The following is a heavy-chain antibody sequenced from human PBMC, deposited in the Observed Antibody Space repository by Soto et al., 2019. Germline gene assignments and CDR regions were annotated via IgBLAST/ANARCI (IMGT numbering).Heavy chain of an antibody. CDR3: ATTGHDFWSGCYLDY. D-gene: IGHD3-3*01. CDR2: FDPEDGET. CDR1: GYTLTELS. Sequence: ASVKVSCKVSGYTLTELSMHWVRQAPGKGLEWMGGFDPEDGETIYAQKFQGRVSMTEDTSTDTAYMELSSLISEDTAVYYCATTGHDFWSGCYLDYWGQGSLVTVSS. J-gene: IGHJ4*02. V-gene: IGHV1-24*01.